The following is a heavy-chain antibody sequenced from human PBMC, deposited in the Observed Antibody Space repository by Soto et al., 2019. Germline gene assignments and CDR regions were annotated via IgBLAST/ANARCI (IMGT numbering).Heavy chain of an antibody. D-gene: IGHD3-16*02. V-gene: IGHV3-15*01. CDR1: GFTFSNAW. J-gene: IGHJ6*02. CDR3: TTLYDYVWGSYRMDYYGMDV. CDR2: IKSKTDGGTT. Sequence: GGSLRLSCAASGFTFSNAWMSWVRQAPGKGLEWVGRIKSKTDGGTTDYAAPVKGRFTISRDNSKNTLYLQMNSLKTEDTAVYYCTTLYDYVWGSYRMDYYGMDVWGQGTTVTVS.